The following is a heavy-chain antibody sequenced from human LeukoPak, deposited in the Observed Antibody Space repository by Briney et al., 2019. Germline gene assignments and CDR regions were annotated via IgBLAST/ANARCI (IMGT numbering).Heavy chain of an antibody. D-gene: IGHD5-18*01. CDR2: LYPGDSDT. J-gene: IGHJ4*02. V-gene: IGHV5-51*01. Sequence: GESLKISCKGSGYRFSSYWIGWVRPMPGKGLEWMGILYPGDSDTRYSPSFQGQVTISADKSISTAYPQWSSLKASDTSIYFCARSGRGYSHGYDYWGQGTLVTVSS. CDR3: ARSGRGYSHGYDY. CDR1: GYRFSSYW.